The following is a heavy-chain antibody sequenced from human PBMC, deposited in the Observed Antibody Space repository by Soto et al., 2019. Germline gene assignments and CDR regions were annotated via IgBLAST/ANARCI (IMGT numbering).Heavy chain of an antibody. J-gene: IGHJ5*02. Sequence: QVQLVESGGGVVQPGRSLRLSCAASGFTFKNYGMHWVRQAPGKGLEWVATIWYDGSDKYYGDSVKGRFIISRDNSENTVYLQMNSLRVDDTTVYYCAGDMGWFDPWGQGTLVTVSS. V-gene: IGHV3-33*01. CDR2: IWYDGSDK. CDR3: AGDMGWFDP. CDR1: GFTFKNYG.